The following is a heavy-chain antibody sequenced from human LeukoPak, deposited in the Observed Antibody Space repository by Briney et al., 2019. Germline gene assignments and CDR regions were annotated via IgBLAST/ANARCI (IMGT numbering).Heavy chain of an antibody. CDR2: ISYDGSNK. J-gene: IGHJ6*02. CDR1: GFTFSSYG. D-gene: IGHD4/OR15-4a*01. V-gene: IGHV3-30*18. CDR3: AKDIGLTIYYYYGMDV. Sequence: GRSLRLSCAASGFTFSSYGMHWVRQAPGKGLEWVAVISYDGSNKYYADSVKGRFTISRDNSKNTLYLQMNSLRAEDTAVYYCAKDIGLTIYYYYGMDVWGQGTTVTVSS.